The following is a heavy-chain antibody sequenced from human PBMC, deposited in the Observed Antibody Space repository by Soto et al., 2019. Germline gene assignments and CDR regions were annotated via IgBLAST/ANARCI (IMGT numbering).Heavy chain of an antibody. CDR2: INPSSGGT. CDR3: ARSLAVAGTFDY. J-gene: IGHJ4*02. D-gene: IGHD6-19*01. CDR1: GYTFTGYY. Sequence: ASVKVSCKASGYTFTGYYMHWVRQAPGQGLEWMGWINPSSGGTNYAQKFQGWVTMTRDTSISTAYMELSRLRSDDTTVYYCARSLAVAGTFDYWGQGSLVTVSS. V-gene: IGHV1-2*04.